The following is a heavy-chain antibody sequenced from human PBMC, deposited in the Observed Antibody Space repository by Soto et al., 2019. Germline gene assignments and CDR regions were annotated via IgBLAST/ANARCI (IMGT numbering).Heavy chain of an antibody. J-gene: IGHJ5*01. D-gene: IGHD4-17*01. V-gene: IGHV3-23*04. Sequence: VLLVESGGGLVKPGGSLRLSCAASGFTFSDYYMSWVRQAPGKGLEWVSAISGSGGSTYYADSVKGRFTISRDNSKNTLYLQMNSLRAEDTAVYYCAKPSVPRPRKTVTFDFWGQGTLVTVSS. CDR1: GFTFSDYY. CDR2: ISGSGGST. CDR3: AKPSVPRPRKTVTFDF.